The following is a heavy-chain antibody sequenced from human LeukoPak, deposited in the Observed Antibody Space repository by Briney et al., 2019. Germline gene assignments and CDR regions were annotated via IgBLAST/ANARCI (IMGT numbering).Heavy chain of an antibody. V-gene: IGHV3-23*01. CDR1: GFTFSSYA. CDR2: VSAGADTI. CDR3: AFRGLRGY. J-gene: IGHJ4*02. D-gene: IGHD3-10*01. Sequence: GGSLRLSCAASGFTFSSYAMTWVRQAPGKGLEWVSGVSAGADTIDYADSVKGRFTISRDNSKNTLYLQMNSLRADDTAVYYCAFRGLRGYWGQGTLVTVSS.